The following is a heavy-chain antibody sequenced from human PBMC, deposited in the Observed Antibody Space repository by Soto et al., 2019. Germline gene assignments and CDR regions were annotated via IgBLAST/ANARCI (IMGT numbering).Heavy chain of an antibody. D-gene: IGHD3-10*01. CDR2: ISSSSSTI. CDR1: GFTFSSYS. CDR3: AREGSGYGDEGYYYYMDV. V-gene: IGHV3-48*01. Sequence: EVQLVESGGGLVQPGGSLRLSCAASGFTFSSYSMNWVRQAPGKGLEWVSYISSSSSTIYYADSVKGRFTISRDNAKNSLYLQMNSLRAEDTAVYYCAREGSGYGDEGYYYYMDVWGKGTTVTVSS. J-gene: IGHJ6*03.